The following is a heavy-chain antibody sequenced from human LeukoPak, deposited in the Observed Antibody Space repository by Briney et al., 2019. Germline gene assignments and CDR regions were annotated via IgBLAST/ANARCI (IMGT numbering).Heavy chain of an antibody. CDR1: GGTFSSYA. CDR3: ARWRVGLDV. V-gene: IGHV1-8*02. CDR2: MNPNSGST. J-gene: IGHJ6*02. Sequence: ASVKVSCKASGGTFSSYAISWVRQATGQGLEWMGWMNPNSGSTGFAQKFQGRVTMTRNTSISTAYLEITALRPEDTAVYYCARWRVGLDVWGQGTTVTVSS. D-gene: IGHD3-3*01.